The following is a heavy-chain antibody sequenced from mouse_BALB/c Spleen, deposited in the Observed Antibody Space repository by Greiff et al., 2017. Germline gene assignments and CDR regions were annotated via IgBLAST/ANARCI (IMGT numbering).Heavy chain of an antibody. CDR2: SRNKANDYTT. D-gene: IGHD2-4*01. CDR1: GFTFSDFY. J-gene: IGHJ4*01. CDR3: ARDAGDYDDGYAMDY. V-gene: IGHV7-1*02. Sequence: EVKLMESGGGLVQPGGSLRLSCATSGFTFSDFYMEWVRQPPGKRLEWIAASRNKANDYTTEYSASVKGRFIVSRDTSQSILYLQMNALRAEDTAIYYCARDAGDYDDGYAMDYWGQGTSVTVSS.